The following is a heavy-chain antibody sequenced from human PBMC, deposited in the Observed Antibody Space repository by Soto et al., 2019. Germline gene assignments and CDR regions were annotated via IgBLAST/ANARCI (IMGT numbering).Heavy chain of an antibody. CDR1: GFTFSSYS. J-gene: IGHJ5*02. V-gene: IGHV3-48*02. D-gene: IGHD1-26*01. Sequence: EVQLVESGGGLVQPGGSLSLSGAASGFTFSSYSINWVRQPPGKGLEGVSYISSSSRTIYYADSVKGRFTISRDNAKNSLHRQMISLRDEDTAVYYCARKGGSLNCFDPWGQGTLVTVSS. CDR2: ISSSSRTI. CDR3: ARKGGSLNCFDP.